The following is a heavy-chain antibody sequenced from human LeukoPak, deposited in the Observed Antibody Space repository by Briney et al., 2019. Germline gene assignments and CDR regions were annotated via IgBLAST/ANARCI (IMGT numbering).Heavy chain of an antibody. D-gene: IGHD6-19*01. CDR1: GSTVSGNY. CDR3: ATGNQWLAFDY. Sequence: PGGSLRLSCAASGSTVSGNYMSWVRQAPGKGLDWVSVIYSGDSTNYADSVKGRFTISRDYSKNTRYLQMSSLRAEDTAVYYCATGNQWLAFDYWGQGTLVTVSS. V-gene: IGHV3-66*01. J-gene: IGHJ4*02. CDR2: IYSGDST.